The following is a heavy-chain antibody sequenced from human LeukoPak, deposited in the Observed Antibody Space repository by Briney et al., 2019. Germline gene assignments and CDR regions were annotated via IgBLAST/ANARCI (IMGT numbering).Heavy chain of an antibody. V-gene: IGHV3-21*01. CDR3: ARENPSGYYNRPIDY. J-gene: IGHJ4*02. D-gene: IGHD3-22*01. CDR1: GFTFSSYS. CDR2: ISSSSSYI. Sequence: GGSLRLSCAASGFTFSSYSMNWVRQAPGKGLEWVSSISSSSSYIYYADSVKGRFTISRDNAKNSLYLQMNSLRAEDTAVYYCARENPSGYYNRPIDYWGQGTLVTVSS.